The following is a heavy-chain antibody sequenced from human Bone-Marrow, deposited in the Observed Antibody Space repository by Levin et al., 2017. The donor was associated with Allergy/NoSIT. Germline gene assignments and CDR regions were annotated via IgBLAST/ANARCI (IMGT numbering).Heavy chain of an antibody. CDR1: GGSISSYY. V-gene: IGHV4-59*08. CDR3: ARGGNSGSPYFDY. Sequence: GSLRLSCTVSGGSISSYYWSWIRQPPGKGLEWIGYIYYSGSTNYNPSLKSRVTISVDTSKNQFSLKLSSVTAADTAVYYCARGGNSGSPYFDYWGQGTLVTVSS. D-gene: IGHD1-26*01. CDR2: IYYSGST. J-gene: IGHJ4*02.